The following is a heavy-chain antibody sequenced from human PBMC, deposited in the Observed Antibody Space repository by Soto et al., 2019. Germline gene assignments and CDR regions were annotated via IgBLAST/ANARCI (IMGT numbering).Heavy chain of an antibody. Sequence: EVQLLESGGGLVQPGGSLRLSCAASGFTFSSYAMSWVRQAPGKGLEWVSALSGSGGSTLYADSVKGRITISRDNSKNTLYLQMNSLRAEETAVYYCAKGRAPSGWYPPFYYGMDVWGLGTTVTVSS. J-gene: IGHJ6*02. V-gene: IGHV3-23*01. D-gene: IGHD6-19*01. CDR2: LSGSGGST. CDR3: AKGRAPSGWYPPFYYGMDV. CDR1: GFTFSSYA.